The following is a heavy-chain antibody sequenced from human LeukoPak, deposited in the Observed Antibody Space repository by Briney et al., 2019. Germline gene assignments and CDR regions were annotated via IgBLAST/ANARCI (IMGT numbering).Heavy chain of an antibody. CDR3: TSRDSGYGDFDY. V-gene: IGHV1-2*02. J-gene: IGHJ4*02. D-gene: IGHD5-12*01. CDR1: GYTFTGYY. Sequence: ASEKVSCKASGYTFTGYYMYWVRQAPGQGIEWMGWMNPHSGGTNYAQKFQGRVTMTRDTSITTAYMELSRLRSDDTAVYYCTSRDSGYGDFDYWGQGTLVTVSS. CDR2: MNPHSGGT.